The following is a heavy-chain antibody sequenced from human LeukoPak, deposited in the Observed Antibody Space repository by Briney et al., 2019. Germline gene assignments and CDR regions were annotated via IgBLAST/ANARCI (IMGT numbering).Heavy chain of an antibody. Sequence: LRLSCAASGFTFSSYAMHWVRQAPGKGLEWVAVISYDGSNKYYADSVKGRFTISRDNSKNTLYLQMNSLRAEDTAVYYCARRPPDSYGPFDYWGQGTLVTVSS. D-gene: IGHD5-18*01. J-gene: IGHJ4*02. CDR3: ARRPPDSYGPFDY. CDR2: ISYDGSNK. V-gene: IGHV3-30*04. CDR1: GFTFSSYA.